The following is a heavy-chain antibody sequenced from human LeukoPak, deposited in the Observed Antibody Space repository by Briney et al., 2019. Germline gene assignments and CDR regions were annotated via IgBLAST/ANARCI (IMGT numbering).Heavy chain of an antibody. V-gene: IGHV1-2*04. CDR1: GYTFTGYY. CDR3: ARDRVLWFGELSGSFDI. J-gene: IGHJ3*02. CDR2: INPNSGGT. D-gene: IGHD3-10*01. Sequence: EASVKVSCKASGYTFTGYYMHWVRQAPGQGLEWMGWINPNSGGTNYAQKFQGWVTMTRDTSISTAYMELSRLRSDDTAVYYCARDRVLWFGELSGSFDIWGQGTMVTVSS.